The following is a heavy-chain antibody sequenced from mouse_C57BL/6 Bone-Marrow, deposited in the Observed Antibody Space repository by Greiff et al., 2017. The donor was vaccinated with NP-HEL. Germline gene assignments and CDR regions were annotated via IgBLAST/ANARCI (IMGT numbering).Heavy chain of an antibody. J-gene: IGHJ2*01. Sequence: EVMLVESGGDLVKPGGSLKLSCAASGFTFSSYGMSWVRQTPDKRLEWVATISSGGSYTYYPDSVKGRFTISRDNAKNTLYLQMRSLKSEDKAMYCCARHNYSNYFDFWGQGTTLTVSS. D-gene: IGHD2-5*01. V-gene: IGHV5-6*02. CDR2: ISSGGSYT. CDR1: GFTFSSYG. CDR3: ARHNYSNYFDF.